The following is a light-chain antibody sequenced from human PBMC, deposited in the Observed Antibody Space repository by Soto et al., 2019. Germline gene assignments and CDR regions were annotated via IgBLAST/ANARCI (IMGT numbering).Light chain of an antibody. Sequence: QSVLTQPASVSGSPGQSITISCTGTSDDNINYKYVSWYQFHPDKDXXXXXYXVXXRPSGVSRRFSGSKSGNTASLTISGLQAQDEADYYCSSYTSSVTYVFGTGTKATVL. V-gene: IGLV2-14*01. CDR2: XVX. J-gene: IGLJ1*01. CDR3: SSYTSSVTYV. CDR1: SDDNINYKY.